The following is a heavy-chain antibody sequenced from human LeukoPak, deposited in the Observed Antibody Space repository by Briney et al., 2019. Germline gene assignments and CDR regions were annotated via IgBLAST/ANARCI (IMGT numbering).Heavy chain of an antibody. CDR3: ARAGIYGSGSYPPPNWFDP. CDR2: ISAYNGNT. Sequence: WASVKVSCKASGYTFTSYGISWVRQAPGQGLEWMGWISAYNGNTNYAQKLQGRVTMTTDTSTSTAYMELRSLRSDDTAVYYCARAGIYGSGSYPPPNWFDPWGQGTLVTVSS. D-gene: IGHD3-10*01. J-gene: IGHJ5*02. V-gene: IGHV1-18*01. CDR1: GYTFTSYG.